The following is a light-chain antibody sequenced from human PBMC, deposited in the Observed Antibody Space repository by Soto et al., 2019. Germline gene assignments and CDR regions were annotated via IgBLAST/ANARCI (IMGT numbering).Light chain of an antibody. Sequence: QAVVTQEPSLTVSPGGTVTLTCGSSTGSVTSGHFPFWFQQRPGQAPRTLIYDTNNKQSWTPARFSGSLLGGKAALTLSGAQPEDEADYYCLLTYTGTRVFGGGTQLTV. J-gene: IGLJ2*01. V-gene: IGLV7-46*01. CDR2: DTN. CDR1: TGSVTSGHF. CDR3: LLTYTGTRV.